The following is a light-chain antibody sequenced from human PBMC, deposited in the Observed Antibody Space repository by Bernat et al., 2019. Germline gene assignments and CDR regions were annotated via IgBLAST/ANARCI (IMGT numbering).Light chain of an antibody. J-gene: IGKJ2*03. Sequence: RDKVTITCRASQGISSWLAWYPQKHGKAPQLLIYKASSLPSGVPSRFSGSVSGTDFTLTISSLQSEDFATYYCQQYNSASYSGGKGKKVEIK. CDR2: KAS. CDR1: QGISSW. CDR3: QQYNSASYS. V-gene: IGKV1-12*01.